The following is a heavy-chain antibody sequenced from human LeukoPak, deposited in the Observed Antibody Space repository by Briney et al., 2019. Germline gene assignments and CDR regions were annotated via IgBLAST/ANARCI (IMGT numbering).Heavy chain of an antibody. D-gene: IGHD6-19*01. CDR1: GGSIGSNY. CDR2: IYYTGGT. CDR3: AKYGNSGWVIDN. Sequence: SETLSLTCTVSGGSIGSNYWTWIRQPPGKGLEYIGYIYYTGGTNYNPPLKSRVTISVDTSKNQFSLKLTSVTAADTAVYFCAKYGNSGWVIDNWGQGTLVTVSS. J-gene: IGHJ4*02. V-gene: IGHV4-59*08.